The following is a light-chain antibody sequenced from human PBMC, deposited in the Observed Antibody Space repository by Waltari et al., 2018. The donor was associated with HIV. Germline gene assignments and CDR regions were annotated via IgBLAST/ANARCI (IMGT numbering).Light chain of an antibody. CDR3: CSYAGSSLYV. CDR1: RSAVGSYNL. CDR2: EGS. J-gene: IGLJ1*01. V-gene: IGLV2-23*01. Sequence: QSALTQPASVSGSPGQSITLSCTGTRSAVGSYNLVSWYQQHPGKAPKLMIYEGSKRPSGVSNRFSGSKSGNTASLTISGLQAEDEADYYCCSYAGSSLYVFGTGTKVTVL.